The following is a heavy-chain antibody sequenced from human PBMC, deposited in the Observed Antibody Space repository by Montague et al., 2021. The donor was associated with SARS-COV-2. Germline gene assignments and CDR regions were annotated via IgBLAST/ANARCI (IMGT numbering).Heavy chain of an antibody. CDR2: INTSGST. D-gene: IGHD3-22*01. CDR3: ARGRIDVNMIVVVVAGASFYMDV. V-gene: IGHV4-34*01. J-gene: IGHJ6*03. CDR1: GGSFSGYH. Sequence: SETLSLTCAVYGGSFSGYHWTWIRQSPGKGLEWIGEINTSGSTNYNPSLKSRITISGDMSKNQFSLKLTSVTAADTAVYYCARGRIDVNMIVVVVAGASFYMDVWGKGTTVTVSS.